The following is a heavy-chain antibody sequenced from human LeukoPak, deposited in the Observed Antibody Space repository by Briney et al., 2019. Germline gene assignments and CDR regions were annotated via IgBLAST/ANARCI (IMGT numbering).Heavy chain of an antibody. Sequence: KASETLSLTCTASGGSISSYYWTWVRQPAGKGLEWIGRIYSSGNTNYNPSLKSRVTMSVDTSKNQFSLKLTSVTAADSAMYYCARMFSGTYGGIDYWGQGTLVTVSS. V-gene: IGHV4-4*07. D-gene: IGHD1-26*01. J-gene: IGHJ4*02. CDR1: GGSISSYY. CDR3: ARMFSGTYGGIDY. CDR2: IYSSGNT.